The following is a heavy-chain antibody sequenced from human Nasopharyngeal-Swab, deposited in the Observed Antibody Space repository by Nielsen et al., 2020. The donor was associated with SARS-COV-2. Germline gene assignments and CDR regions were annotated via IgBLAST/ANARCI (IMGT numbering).Heavy chain of an antibody. Sequence: SETLSLTCTVSGGSIISGSYYWSWIRQHPGKGLEWIDYIYYSGRAYYNPSLESRVTISVDTSKNQFSLKLSSVTAADTAVYYCARDQGDVVTPTSFFDYWGQGTLVTVSS. CDR1: GGSIISGSYY. J-gene: IGHJ4*02. CDR3: ARDQGDVVTPTSFFDY. V-gene: IGHV4-31*03. CDR2: IYYSGRA. D-gene: IGHD4-23*01.